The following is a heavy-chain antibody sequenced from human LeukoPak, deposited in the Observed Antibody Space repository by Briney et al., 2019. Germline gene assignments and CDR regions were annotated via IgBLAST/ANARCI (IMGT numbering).Heavy chain of an antibody. CDR3: ARDGVVPAAVLAANWFDP. Sequence: PGASVKVSCKASGYTFTSYYMHWVRQAPGQGLEWMGIINPSGGTTNYAQKFQGRVTMTRDTSTSTVSMELSSLRSEDTAVYYCARDGVVPAAVLAANWFDPWGQGTLVTVSS. J-gene: IGHJ5*02. CDR2: INPSGGTT. V-gene: IGHV1-46*03. CDR1: GYTFTSYY. D-gene: IGHD2-2*02.